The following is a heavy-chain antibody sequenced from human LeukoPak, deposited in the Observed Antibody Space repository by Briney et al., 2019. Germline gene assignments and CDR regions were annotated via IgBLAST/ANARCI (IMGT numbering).Heavy chain of an antibody. J-gene: IGHJ5*02. V-gene: IGHV4-59*08. CDR3: ASYCSGGSCSRGNWFDP. D-gene: IGHD2-15*01. CDR2: VHYSGST. CDR1: DGSISGYY. Sequence: SETLSLTCTVSDGSISGYYWSWIRQPPGKGLEWIGYVHYSGSTYYNPSLKSRVTISVDTSKNQFSLKLSSVTAADTAVYYCASYCSGGSCSRGNWFDPWGQGTLVTVSS.